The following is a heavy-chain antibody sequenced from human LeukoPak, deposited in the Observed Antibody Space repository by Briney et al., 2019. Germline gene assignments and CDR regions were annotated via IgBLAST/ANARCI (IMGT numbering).Heavy chain of an antibody. CDR1: GFSVSTNY. Sequence: GGSLRLSCAASGFSVSTNYMNWVRQAPGKGLEWVSILYSGSSTYYADSVEGRFIVSRDSSKNTLSLQMNDMRAEDTAVYYCARVGDHFHWYLDLWGRGTLVTVSS. CDR2: LYSGSST. CDR3: ARVGDHFHWYLDL. D-gene: IGHD3-3*02. J-gene: IGHJ2*01. V-gene: IGHV3-53*01.